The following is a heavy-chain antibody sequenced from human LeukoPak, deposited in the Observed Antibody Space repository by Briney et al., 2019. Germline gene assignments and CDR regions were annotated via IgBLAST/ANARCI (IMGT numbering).Heavy chain of an antibody. D-gene: IGHD4-17*01. J-gene: IGHJ4*02. V-gene: IGHV4-30-4*01. Sequence: SETLSLTCTVSGGSISSGDYYWSWIRQPPGTGLERIGYIYYSGSTYYNPSLKSRVTISVDTSKNQFSLKLSSVTAADTAVYYCARVLRTMTTVTTVFDYWGQGTLVTVSS. CDR3: ARVLRTMTTVTTVFDY. CDR1: GGSISSGDYY. CDR2: IYYSGST.